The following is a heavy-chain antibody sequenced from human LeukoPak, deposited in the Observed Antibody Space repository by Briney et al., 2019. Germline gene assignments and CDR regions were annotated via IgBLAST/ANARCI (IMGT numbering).Heavy chain of an antibody. CDR1: GYTFTSYA. D-gene: IGHD1-1*01. V-gene: IGHV1-3*03. CDR3: ARAPGYEYYFDY. J-gene: IGHJ4*02. Sequence: GASVRVSCKASGYTFTSYAMHWVRQAPGQRLEWMGWINAGNGNTKYSQEFQGRVTITRDTSASTAYMELSSLRSEDMAVYYCARAPGYEYYFDYWGQGTLVTVSS. CDR2: INAGNGNT.